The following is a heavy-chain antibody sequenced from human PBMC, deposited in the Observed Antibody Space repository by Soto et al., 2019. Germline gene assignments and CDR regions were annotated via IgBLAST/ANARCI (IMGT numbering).Heavy chain of an antibody. Sequence: SGTLSVTCTVSGGSISSGGYYWSWIRQHPWKGLEWIGYIYYSGSTYYNPSLKSRVTISVDTSKNQFSLKLSSVTAADTAVYYCARAHTGTTHYYYYYYMDVWGKRTTVTVSS. J-gene: IGHJ6*03. CDR2: IYYSGST. CDR3: ARAHTGTTHYYYYYYMDV. D-gene: IGHD1-7*01. V-gene: IGHV4-31*03. CDR1: GGSISSGGYY.